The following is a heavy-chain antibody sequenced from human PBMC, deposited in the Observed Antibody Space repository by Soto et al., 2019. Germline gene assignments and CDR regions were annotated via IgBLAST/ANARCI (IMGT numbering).Heavy chain of an antibody. D-gene: IGHD2-15*01. J-gene: IGHJ4*02. CDR1: GFTFSSYA. CDR3: AKDDGDIVVVVAATVFDY. CDR2: ISGSGGST. V-gene: IGHV3-23*01. Sequence: GGSLRLSCAASGFTFSSYAMSWVRQAPGKGLEWVSAISGSGGSTYYADSVKGRFTISRDNSKNTLYLQMNSLRAEDTAVYYCAKDDGDIVVVVAATVFDYWGQGTLVTVSS.